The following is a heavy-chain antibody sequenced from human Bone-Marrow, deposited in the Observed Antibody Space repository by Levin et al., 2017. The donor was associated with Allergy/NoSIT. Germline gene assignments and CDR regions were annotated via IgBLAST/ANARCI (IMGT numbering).Heavy chain of an antibody. CDR3: AVGRDIVVAPWFGP. V-gene: IGHV4-31*03. Sequence: SQTLSLTCTVSGGSINSASYYWTWVRQHPGRGLEWLGYIYHTGITYYKSSLKSRVSISADTSQNQFSFKLSSVTAADTAVYYCAVGRDIVVAPWFGPWGQGLLVTVSS. D-gene: IGHD2-21*01. J-gene: IGHJ5*02. CDR2: IYHTGIT. CDR1: GGSINSASYY.